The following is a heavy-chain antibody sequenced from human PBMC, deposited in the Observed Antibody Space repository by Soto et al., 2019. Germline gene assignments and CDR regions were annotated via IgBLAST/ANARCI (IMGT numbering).Heavy chain of an antibody. CDR2: IKEDGSEK. CDR1: GFTFSGYW. V-gene: IGHV3-7*05. CDR3: ARVVTTPGSV. J-gene: IGHJ4*02. D-gene: IGHD2-15*01. Sequence: EVLLVESGGGLVQPGGSLRLSCAASGFTFSGYWMVWVRQAPGKGLEWVASIKEDGSEKYYVDAVKGRFTISRDNAKNSLYLQMNSLRADDTAVYYCARVVTTPGSVWGQGTLVTVSS.